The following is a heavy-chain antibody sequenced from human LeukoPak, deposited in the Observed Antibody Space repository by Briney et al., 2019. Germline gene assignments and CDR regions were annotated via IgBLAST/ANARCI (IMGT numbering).Heavy chain of an antibody. Sequence: GSSVTVSCKASGGTFSSYAISWVRQAPGQGLEWMGGIIPIFGTANYAQKFQGRVTITADESTSTAYMELSSLRSEDTAVYYCARDYGSGSYYISWGQGTLVTVSS. D-gene: IGHD3-10*01. CDR3: ARDYGSGSYYIS. V-gene: IGHV1-69*01. CDR2: IIPIFGTA. J-gene: IGHJ4*02. CDR1: GGTFSSYA.